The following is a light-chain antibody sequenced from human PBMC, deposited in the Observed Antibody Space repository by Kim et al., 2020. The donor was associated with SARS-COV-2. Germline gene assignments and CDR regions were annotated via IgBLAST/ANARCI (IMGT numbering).Light chain of an antibody. CDR2: GAS. J-gene: IGKJ2*01. CDR3: QQYGSSLYT. V-gene: IGKV3-20*01. Sequence: CAGERATLSCRASQSVSSSYLAWYQQKPGQAPRLLIYGASSRATGIPDRFSGSGSGTDFTLTISRLEPEDFAVYYCQQYGSSLYTFGQGTKLEI. CDR1: QSVSSSY.